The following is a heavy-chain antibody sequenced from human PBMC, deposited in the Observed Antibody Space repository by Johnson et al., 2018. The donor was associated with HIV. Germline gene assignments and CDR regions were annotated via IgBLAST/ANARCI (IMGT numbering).Heavy chain of an antibody. CDR2: ISDSGDSA. D-gene: IGHD3-3*01. J-gene: IGHJ3*02. CDR3: AKDLDLFQRAFDI. Sequence: EVQVVESGGGLVQPGGSLRLSCAASGFTFSTYVMTWVRQAPGKGLEWVSSISDSGDSAFHADSVKGRFTISRDNSKNTLYLQMNSLRAEDTAVYYCAKDLDLFQRAFDIWGQGTMVTVSS. CDR1: GFTFSTYV. V-gene: IGHV3-23*04.